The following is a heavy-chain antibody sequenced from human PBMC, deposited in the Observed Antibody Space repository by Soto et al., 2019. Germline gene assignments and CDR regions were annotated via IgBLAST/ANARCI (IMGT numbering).Heavy chain of an antibody. V-gene: IGHV4-39*01. D-gene: IGHD3-9*01. J-gene: IGHJ4*02. Sequence: QLQLQESGPGLVKPSETLSLTCTVSGGSISSSSYYWGWIRQPPGKGLEWIGSIYYSGSTYYNPSLKSRVTIAVDTSKNQFSLKLSSVTGADTAVYYCARAYYDILTGRGAYYFDYWGQGTLVTVSS. CDR1: GGSISSSSYY. CDR2: IYYSGST. CDR3: ARAYYDILTGRGAYYFDY.